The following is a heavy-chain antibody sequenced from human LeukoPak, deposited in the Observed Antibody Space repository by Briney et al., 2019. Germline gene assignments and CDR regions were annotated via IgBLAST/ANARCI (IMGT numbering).Heavy chain of an antibody. CDR3: ATYWGSYRYSFEY. J-gene: IGHJ4*02. CDR2: ISGSGGST. CDR1: GFTFSSYG. V-gene: IGHV3-23*01. Sequence: PGGSLRLSCAASGFTFSSYGMSWVRQAPGKGLEWVSAISGSGGSTYYADSVKGRFTISRDNSKNTLYLQMNSLRAEDTAVYYCATYWGSYRYSFEYWGQGTLVTVSS. D-gene: IGHD3-16*02.